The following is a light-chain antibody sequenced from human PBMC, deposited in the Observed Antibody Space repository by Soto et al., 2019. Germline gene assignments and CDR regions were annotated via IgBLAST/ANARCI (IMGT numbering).Light chain of an antibody. CDR3: FPFTTTSTHV. Sequence: QSVLPQPASLSGSPGQSITISCTGTSSDIGAYDYVSWFQQHPGKAPKLMISEVNNRPSGVSNRFSGSKSGNTAYLTISGLQVEDEAEYFCFPFTTTSTHVFGTGTKVTVL. V-gene: IGLV2-14*01. CDR2: EVN. J-gene: IGLJ1*01. CDR1: SSDIGAYDY.